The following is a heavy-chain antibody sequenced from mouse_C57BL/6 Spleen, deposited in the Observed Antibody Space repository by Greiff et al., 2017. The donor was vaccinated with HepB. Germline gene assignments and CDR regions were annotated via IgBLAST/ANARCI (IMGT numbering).Heavy chain of an antibody. CDR2: INPGSGGT. V-gene: IGHV1-54*01. J-gene: IGHJ3*01. Sequence: QVQLQQSGAELVRPGTSVKVSCKASGYAFTNYLIEWVKQRPGQGLEWIGVINPGSGGTNYNEKFKGKATLTADKSSSTAYMQLSSLTSEDSAVYFCARGDSSPAWFAYWGQGTLVTVSA. CDR3: ARGDSSPAWFAY. D-gene: IGHD1-1*01. CDR1: GYAFTNYL.